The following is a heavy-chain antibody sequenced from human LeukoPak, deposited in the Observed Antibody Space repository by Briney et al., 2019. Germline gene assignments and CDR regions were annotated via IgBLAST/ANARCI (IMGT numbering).Heavy chain of an antibody. J-gene: IGHJ5*02. V-gene: IGHV1-18*01. CDR3: ARDGSCSGGSCAMDGWFDP. Sequence: ASVKVSCKTSGYSFTSYGVTWVRQAPGQGLEWMGWIGGYTGHTNYVQKFQGRVTMTTDTSTSTAYMELRSLTSDDTAVYHCARDGSCSGGSCAMDGWFDPWGQGTLVTVSS. CDR2: IGGYTGHT. D-gene: IGHD2-15*01. CDR1: GYSFTSYG.